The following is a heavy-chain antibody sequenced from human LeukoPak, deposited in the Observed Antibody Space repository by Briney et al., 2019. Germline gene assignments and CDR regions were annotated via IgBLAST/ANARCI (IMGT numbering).Heavy chain of an antibody. D-gene: IGHD3-3*01. V-gene: IGHV4-34*01. CDR3: ARGRFWAKGKQPKRLDY. CDR1: GGSFSGYY. Sequence: PSETLSLTCAVYGGSFSGYYWSWIRQPPGKGLEWIGEINHSGSTKYNPPPKSRVTISVDTSKSQFSLKLSSVTAADTGVYYWARGRFWAKGKQPKRLDYWGQGTLVTVSA. CDR2: INHSGST. J-gene: IGHJ4*02.